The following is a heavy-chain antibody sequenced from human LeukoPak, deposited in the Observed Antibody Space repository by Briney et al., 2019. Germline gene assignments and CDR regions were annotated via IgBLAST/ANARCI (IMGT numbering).Heavy chain of an antibody. CDR2: ISGSGGST. J-gene: IGHJ6*02. V-gene: IGHV3-23*01. CDR1: GFTFSSYA. D-gene: IGHD4-17*01. CDR3: AKFPTYDYDAYYYGTDV. Sequence: GGSLRLSCAASGFTFSSYAMSWVRQAPGKGLEWVSAISGSGGSTYYADSVKGRFTISRDNSKNTLYLQMNSLRAEDTAVYYCAKFPTYDYDAYYYGTDVWGQGTTVTVSS.